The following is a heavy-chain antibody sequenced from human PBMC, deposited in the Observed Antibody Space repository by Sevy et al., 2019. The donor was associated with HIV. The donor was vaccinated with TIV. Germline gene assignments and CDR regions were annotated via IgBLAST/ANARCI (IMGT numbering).Heavy chain of an antibody. CDR2: IYYSGST. V-gene: IGHV4-59*01. CDR3: AREGGNSNYDY. CDR1: GGSISSYY. J-gene: IGHJ4*02. Sequence: SETLSLTCTVSGGSISSYYWSWIRQPPGKGLEWIGYIYYSGSTNYNPCLKSRVTISVDTSKNQFSLKLSSVTAADTAVYYCAREGGNSNYDYWGQGTLVTVSS. D-gene: IGHD3-16*01.